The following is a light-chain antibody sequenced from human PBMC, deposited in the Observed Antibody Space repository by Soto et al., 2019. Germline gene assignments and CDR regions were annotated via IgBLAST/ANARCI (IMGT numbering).Light chain of an antibody. Sequence: QSALTQPASVSGSPGQSITICCTGTSSDVGGYNYVSWYQQHPGKAPKLMIYEVSNRPSGVSNRFSGSKSGNTASLTISGLQAEDEADYYCSSYTSSDVVFGGGTKLTVL. V-gene: IGLV2-14*01. CDR3: SSYTSSDVV. CDR1: SSDVGGYNY. J-gene: IGLJ2*01. CDR2: EVS.